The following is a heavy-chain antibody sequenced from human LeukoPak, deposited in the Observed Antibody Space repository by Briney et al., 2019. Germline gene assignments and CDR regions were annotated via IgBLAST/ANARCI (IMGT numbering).Heavy chain of an antibody. CDR3: ARRAAAGTPYYYYGMDV. V-gene: IGHV3-30-3*01. J-gene: IGHJ6*02. D-gene: IGHD6-13*01. Sequence: GRSLRLSCAASGFTFSSYAMHWVRQAPDKGLEWVAVISYDGSNKYYADSVKGRFTISRDNSKNTLYLQMNSLRAEDTAVYYCARRAAAGTPYYYYGMDVWGQGTTVTVSS. CDR2: ISYDGSNK. CDR1: GFTFSSYA.